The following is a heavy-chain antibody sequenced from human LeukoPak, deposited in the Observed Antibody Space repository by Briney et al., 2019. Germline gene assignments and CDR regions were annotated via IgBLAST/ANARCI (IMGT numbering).Heavy chain of an antibody. D-gene: IGHD6-13*01. J-gene: IGHJ4*02. V-gene: IGHV3-53*01. CDR2: IYSGGST. Sequence: GGSLRLSCAASGFTVSSNYMSWVRQAPGKGLEWVSVIYSGGSTYYADSVKGRFIISRHNSKNTLYLQMNSLRAEDTAVYYCAKDSSSWYYFDYWGQGTLVTVSS. CDR1: GFTVSSNY. CDR3: AKDSSSWYYFDY.